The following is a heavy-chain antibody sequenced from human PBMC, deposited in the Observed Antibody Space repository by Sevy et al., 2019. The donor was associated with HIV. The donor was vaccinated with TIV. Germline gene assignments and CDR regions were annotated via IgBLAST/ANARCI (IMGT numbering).Heavy chain of an antibody. CDR1: GFTFSSYA. J-gene: IGHJ4*02. CDR2: ISSNGGST. CDR3: VKEGYSSSSVLDY. V-gene: IGHV3-64D*06. Sequence: GGSLRLSCSASGFTFSSYAMHWVRQAPGKGLEYVSAISSNGGSTYYADSVKGRFTISRDNSKNTLYLQMSSLRAEDTAVYYCVKEGYSSSSVLDYWGLGTLVTVSS. D-gene: IGHD6-6*01.